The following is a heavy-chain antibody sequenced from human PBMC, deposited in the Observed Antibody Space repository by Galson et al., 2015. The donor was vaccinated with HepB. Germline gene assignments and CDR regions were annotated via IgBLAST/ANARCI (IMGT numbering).Heavy chain of an antibody. Sequence: SGAEVKKPGASVKVSCKASGYTFTSYGISWVRQAPGQGLEWMGWISAYNGNTNYAQKLQGRVTMTTDTSTSTAYMELRSLRSDDTAVYYCARDRSGATLVDIVVVPADYYYGMDVWGQGTTVTVSS. V-gene: IGHV1-18*04. CDR2: ISAYNGNT. D-gene: IGHD2-2*01. CDR3: ARDRSGATLVDIVVVPADYYYGMDV. CDR1: GYTFTSYG. J-gene: IGHJ6*02.